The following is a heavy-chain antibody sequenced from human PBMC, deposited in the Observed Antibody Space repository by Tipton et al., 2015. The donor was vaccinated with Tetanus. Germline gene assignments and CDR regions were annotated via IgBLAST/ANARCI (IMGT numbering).Heavy chain of an antibody. V-gene: IGHV3-74*01. CDR2: INRNGTTI. J-gene: IGHJ4*03. Sequence: SLRLSCAASGFNFRTHWIYWVRQSPGKGLLWVARINRNGTTIHYADSVKGRFSISGDNAKNTVYLHMNSLRVEDTAIYYCARSVGMPYGMDYWGQGTRITVSS. D-gene: IGHD1-26*01. CDR3: ARSVGMPYGMDY. CDR1: GFNFRTHW.